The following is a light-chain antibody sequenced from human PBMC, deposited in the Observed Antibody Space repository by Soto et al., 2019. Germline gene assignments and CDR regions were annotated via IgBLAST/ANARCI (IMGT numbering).Light chain of an antibody. Sequence: DIQLTQSPSFLSASVGDRVTITCRASQSISSWLAWYQHKPGKAPKLLIYDASNLDSGVPSRFSGSGSGTEFSLTISNLQPDDCATYYCQQYENYWTFGQGTKVDI. J-gene: IGKJ1*01. CDR3: QQYENYWT. V-gene: IGKV1-5*01. CDR1: QSISSW. CDR2: DAS.